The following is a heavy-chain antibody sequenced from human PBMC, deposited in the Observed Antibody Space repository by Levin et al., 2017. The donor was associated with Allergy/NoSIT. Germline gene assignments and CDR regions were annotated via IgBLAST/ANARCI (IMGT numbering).Heavy chain of an antibody. CDR3: AKAPSGSYFDY. J-gene: IGHJ4*02. V-gene: IGHV3-9*01. CDR1: GFTFDDYA. Sequence: GGSLRLSCAASGFTFDDYAMHWVRQAPGKGLEWVSGISWNSGSIGYADSVKGRFTISRDNAKNSLYLQMNSLRAEDTALYYCAKAPSGSYFDYWGQGTLVTVSS. D-gene: IGHD1-26*01. CDR2: ISWNSGSI.